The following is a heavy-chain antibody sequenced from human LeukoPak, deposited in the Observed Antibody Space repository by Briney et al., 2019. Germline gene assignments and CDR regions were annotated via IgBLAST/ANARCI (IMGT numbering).Heavy chain of an antibody. CDR3: TRRDGYNYADY. Sequence: PGGSLRLSCAASGFTFSSYWMHWVRQAPGKGLEFVSSISNTGGDTSYANSVKGRFTTSRDNSKNTLYLQMGSLRAEDMAVYYCTRRDGYNYADYWGQGTLVTVSS. CDR2: ISNTGGDT. J-gene: IGHJ4*02. CDR1: GFTFSSYW. V-gene: IGHV3-64*01. D-gene: IGHD5-24*01.